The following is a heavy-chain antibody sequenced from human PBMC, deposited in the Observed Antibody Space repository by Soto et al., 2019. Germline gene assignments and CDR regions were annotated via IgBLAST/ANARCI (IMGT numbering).Heavy chain of an antibody. CDR1: GFTFGRSW. CDR3: ARGFY. J-gene: IGHJ4*02. Sequence: PGGALRLSCAASGFTFGRSWMSWVRQAPGKGLEWVANIKQDGSEKYYVDSVKGRFTISRDNAKNSLYLQMDSLRAEDTSVYYCARGFYWGQGTLVTVSS. V-gene: IGHV3-7*03. CDR2: IKQDGSEK.